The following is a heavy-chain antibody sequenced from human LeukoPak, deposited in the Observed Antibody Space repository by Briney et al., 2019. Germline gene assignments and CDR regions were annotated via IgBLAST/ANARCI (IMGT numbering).Heavy chain of an antibody. J-gene: IGHJ3*02. V-gene: IGHV4-59*08. CDR1: GGSISSYY. Sequence: PSETLSLTCTVSGGSISSYYWSWIRQPPGKGLEWIGYIYYSGSTNYNPSLKSRVTISVDTSKNQFSLKLSSVTAADTAVYYRARQAPRGRDAFDIWGQGTMVTVSS. CDR3: ARQAPRGRDAFDI. CDR2: IYYSGST.